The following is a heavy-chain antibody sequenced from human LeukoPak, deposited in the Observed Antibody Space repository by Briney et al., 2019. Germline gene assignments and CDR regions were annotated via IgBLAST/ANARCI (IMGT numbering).Heavy chain of an antibody. CDR2: ISSSSSSI. V-gene: IGHV3-48*02. Sequence: PGGSLRLSCAPSRFTLSSYSMNWVRQAPGKGLEWVSYISSSSSSIYYADSVKGRFTISRDNAKNSLYLQRNSLRDEDTAVYYCARDRRFDFDYWGQGILVTVSS. J-gene: IGHJ4*02. CDR3: ARDRRFDFDY. D-gene: IGHD3-3*01. CDR1: RFTLSSYS.